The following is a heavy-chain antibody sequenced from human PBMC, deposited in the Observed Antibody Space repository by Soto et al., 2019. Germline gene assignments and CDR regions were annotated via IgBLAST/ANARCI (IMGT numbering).Heavy chain of an antibody. CDR1: LYTFTIYY. CDR3: AIYSKVTKRWFET. V-gene: IGHV1-46*01. CDR2: INPSGVST. J-gene: IGHJ5*02. D-gene: IGHD4-4*01. Sequence: ASVXVSCKASLYTFTIYYMHFLRQAPGQGLDCMGIINPSGVSTSYAQKFQGRVTMTRDTSTSTVYMELSSLRSEDTAVYYCAIYSKVTKRWFETWGQGTLV.